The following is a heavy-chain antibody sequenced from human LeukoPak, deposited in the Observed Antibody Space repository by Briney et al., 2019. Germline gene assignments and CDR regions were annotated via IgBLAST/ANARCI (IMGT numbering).Heavy chain of an antibody. J-gene: IGHJ3*02. V-gene: IGHV3-74*01. Sequence: GGSLRLSCAASGFTFSSYWMYWVRQAPGKGLVWVSRINSDARNTNYADSVQGRFTISRDNAKNTLYLQMNSLRVEDTAVYYCASGIGVGDSFDIWGQGTMVSVSS. CDR3: ASGIGVGDSFDI. CDR2: INSDARNT. D-gene: IGHD3-3*01. CDR1: GFTFSSYW.